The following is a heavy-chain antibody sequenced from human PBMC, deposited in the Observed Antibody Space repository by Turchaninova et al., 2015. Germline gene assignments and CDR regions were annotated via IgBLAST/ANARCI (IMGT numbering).Heavy chain of an antibody. J-gene: IGHJ6*02. V-gene: IGHV3-43D*04. Sequence: WGSLRLSCAASGFTFDDYAMHWVRQAPGKGLEWVSLISWDGGSTYYADSVKGRFTISRDNSKNSLYLQMNSLRAEDTALYYCAKGAGYYYYGMDVWGQGTTVTVSS. CDR1: GFTFDDYA. CDR3: AKGAGYYYYGMDV. CDR2: ISWDGGST.